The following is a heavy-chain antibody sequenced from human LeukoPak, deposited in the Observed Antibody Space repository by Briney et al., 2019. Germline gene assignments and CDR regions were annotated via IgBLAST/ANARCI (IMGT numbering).Heavy chain of an antibody. CDR1: GFTFGSYG. CDR2: IWYDGSNK. D-gene: IGHD3-3*01. J-gene: IGHJ4*02. Sequence: HPGGSLRLSCAASGFTFGSYGMHWVRQAPGKGLEWVAVIWYDGSNKYYADSVKGRFTISRDNSKNTLYLQMNSLRAEDTAVYYCAKDRVPGGYYDFWSGYYSDFDYWGQGTLVTVSS. V-gene: IGHV3-33*06. CDR3: AKDRVPGGYYDFWSGYYSDFDY.